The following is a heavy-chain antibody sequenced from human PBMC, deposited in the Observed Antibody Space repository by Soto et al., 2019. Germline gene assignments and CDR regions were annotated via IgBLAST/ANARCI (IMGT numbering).Heavy chain of an antibody. V-gene: IGHV1-69*02. CDR2: IIPILGIA. J-gene: IGHJ3*02. CDR3: ARGPYYDILTGYYRGGFDI. Sequence: QVQLVQSGAEVKKPGSSVKVSCKASGGTFSSYTISWVRQAPGQGLEWMGRIIPILGIANYAQKFQGRVTIPEDKSTSTAYMELSSLRSEDTAVYYCARGPYYDILTGYYRGGFDIWGQGTMVTVSS. D-gene: IGHD3-9*01. CDR1: GGTFSSYT.